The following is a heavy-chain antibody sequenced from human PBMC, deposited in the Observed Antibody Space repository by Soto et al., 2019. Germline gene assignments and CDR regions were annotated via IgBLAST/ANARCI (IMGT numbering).Heavy chain of an antibody. CDR1: GGTFSSYA. V-gene: IGHV1-69*01. J-gene: IGHJ6*02. Sequence: QVQLVQSGAEVKKPGSSVKVSCKASGGTFSSYAISWVRQAPGQGLEWMGGIIPIFGTANYAQKFQGRVTITADESTSTAYMELSSLRSEYTAVYYCATCSGGSCYPKTSRGIVDVWGQGTTVTVSS. D-gene: IGHD2-15*01. CDR3: ATCSGGSCYPKTSRGIVDV. CDR2: IIPIFGTA.